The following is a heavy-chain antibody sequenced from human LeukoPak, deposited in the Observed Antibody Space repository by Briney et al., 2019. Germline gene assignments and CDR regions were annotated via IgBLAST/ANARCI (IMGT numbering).Heavy chain of an antibody. CDR3: AHRRNSYGYVPAKNWFDP. CDR1: GFSLSTSGVG. Sequence: SGPTLVKPTQTLTLTCTFSGFSLSTSGVGVGWIRQPPGKGLEWLALIYWDDDKRYSPSLKSRLTITKDTSKNQVVLTMTNMDPVDTATYYCAHRRNSYGYVPAKNWFDPWGQGTLVTVSS. CDR2: IYWDDDK. J-gene: IGHJ5*02. V-gene: IGHV2-5*02. D-gene: IGHD5-18*01.